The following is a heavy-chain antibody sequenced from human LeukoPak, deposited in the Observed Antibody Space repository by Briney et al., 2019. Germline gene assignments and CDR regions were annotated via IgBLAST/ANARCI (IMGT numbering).Heavy chain of an antibody. CDR2: ISSSGSTI. D-gene: IGHD6-13*01. CDR3: ARDRPYSSSWYPLGNGVDV. J-gene: IGHJ6*02. Sequence: GGSLRLSCAASGFTFSNYAMNWVRQAPGKGLEWVSYISSSGSTIYYADSVKGRFTISRDNAKNSLYLQMNSLRAEDTAVYYCARDRPYSSSWYPLGNGVDVWGQGTTVTVSS. CDR1: GFTFSNYA. V-gene: IGHV3-48*03.